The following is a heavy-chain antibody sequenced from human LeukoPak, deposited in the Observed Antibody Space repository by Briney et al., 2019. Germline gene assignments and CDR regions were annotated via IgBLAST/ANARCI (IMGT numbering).Heavy chain of an antibody. D-gene: IGHD1-14*01. CDR2: LSGSGDGQ. V-gene: IGHV3-23*01. CDR1: GFTFTNYG. CDR3: AKGCQCPSGLSSWFDP. Sequence: GGSLRLSCSASGFTFTNYGMSWVRQAPGEGLEWVSGLSGSGDGQFYADSVEGRFTISRDISKHIWYLQMNSLRAEDTAVYYCAKGCQCPSGLSSWFDPRGQGTLVAVSS. J-gene: IGHJ5*02.